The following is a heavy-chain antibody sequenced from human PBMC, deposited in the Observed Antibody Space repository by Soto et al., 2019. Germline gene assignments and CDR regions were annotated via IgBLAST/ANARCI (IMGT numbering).Heavy chain of an antibody. D-gene: IGHD2-15*01. CDR2: INPNGGST. V-gene: IGHV1-46*01. J-gene: IGHJ4*02. CDR3: ARMKGGGSEDFFVT. Sequence: QVQLVQSGAEVEKPGASVKVSCKASGYTFTRYTVHWVRQAPGQGLEWMAMINPNGGSTYYVQTLEGRVALTSDTSTSTVFMEVSSLRSEDTAVYYYARMKGGGSEDFFVTWSQGPLVTVSS. CDR1: GYTFTRYT.